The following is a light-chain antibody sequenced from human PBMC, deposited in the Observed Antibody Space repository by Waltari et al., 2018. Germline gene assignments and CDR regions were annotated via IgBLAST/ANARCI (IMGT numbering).Light chain of an antibody. CDR2: LGS. Sequence: DIVMTQSPLSLPVTPGEPASISCRSSQSLLDNNGYNYLDWYLQKPGQSPPILIYLGSNRASGVPDRFSGSGSGTDFTLKISRVEAEDAGVYYCAEALQSVTFGQGTRLEIK. J-gene: IGKJ5*01. V-gene: IGKV2-28*01. CDR3: AEALQSVT. CDR1: QSLLDNNGYNY.